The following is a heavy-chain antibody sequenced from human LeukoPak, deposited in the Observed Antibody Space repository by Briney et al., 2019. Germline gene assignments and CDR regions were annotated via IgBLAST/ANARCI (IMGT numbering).Heavy chain of an antibody. D-gene: IGHD5-12*01. CDR2: IVASSGST. Sequence: GGSLRLSCVASGFSFSNYAMSWVRQAPGKGLEWVSHIVASSGSTFYADSVKGRFTISRDKSKNTLYLQMSSLRAEDTAVYYCAKGGYDYVEIGYFDYWGQGALVTVSS. J-gene: IGHJ4*02. CDR1: GFSFSNYA. CDR3: AKGGYDYVEIGYFDY. V-gene: IGHV3-23*01.